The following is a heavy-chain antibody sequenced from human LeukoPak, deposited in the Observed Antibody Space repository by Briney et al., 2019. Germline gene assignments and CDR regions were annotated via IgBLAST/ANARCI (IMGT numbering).Heavy chain of an antibody. CDR2: ISSSGSTI. D-gene: IGHD5-18*01. Sequence: PGGSLRLSCAASGLTFSDYYMSWIRQAPGKGLEWVSYISSSGSTIYYADSVKGRFTISRDNAKNSLYLQMNSLRAEDTAVYYCARVPGYSYALVYYGMDVWGQGTTVTVSS. V-gene: IGHV3-11*01. J-gene: IGHJ6*02. CDR3: ARVPGYSYALVYYGMDV. CDR1: GLTFSDYY.